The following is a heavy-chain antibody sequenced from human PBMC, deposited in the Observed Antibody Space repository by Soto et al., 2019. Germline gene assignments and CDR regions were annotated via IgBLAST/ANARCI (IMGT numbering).Heavy chain of an antibody. D-gene: IGHD6-19*01. Sequence: GGSLRLSCAASGFTFSDYYMNWIRQAPGKGLEWLSHISSGSTYTNYADSVKGRFTISRDNAKRSLYLQMNSLRAEDTAVYYCAKIAVAGPTGGDYWGQGTLVTVSS. CDR2: ISSGSTYT. V-gene: IGHV3-11*06. J-gene: IGHJ4*02. CDR3: AKIAVAGPTGGDY. CDR1: GFTFSDYY.